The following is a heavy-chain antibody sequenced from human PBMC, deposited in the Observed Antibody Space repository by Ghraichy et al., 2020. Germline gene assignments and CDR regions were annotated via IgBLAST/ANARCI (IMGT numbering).Heavy chain of an antibody. CDR2: ISSSGSTI. D-gene: IGHD1-26*01. Sequence: GGSLRLSCAASGFTFSSYEMNWVRQAPGKGLEWVSYISSSGSTIYYADSVKGRFTISRDNAKNSLYLQMNSLRAEDTAVYYCARNRWELRGNDAFDIWGQGTMVTVSS. V-gene: IGHV3-48*03. CDR3: ARNRWELRGNDAFDI. J-gene: IGHJ3*02. CDR1: GFTFSSYE.